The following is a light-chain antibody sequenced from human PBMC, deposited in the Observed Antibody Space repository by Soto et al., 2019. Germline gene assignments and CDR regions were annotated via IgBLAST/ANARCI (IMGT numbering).Light chain of an antibody. V-gene: IGKV3-11*01. CDR1: QTVRNNY. Sequence: EFLLTQSPGTLSLSPGERATLSCRASQTVRNNYLAWYQQKPGQAPRLLIYGASTRDTGIPARFSGSGSGTDFTLTISSLEPEDFSVYYCQQRSNWPPTFGQGTKVDIK. J-gene: IGKJ1*01. CDR2: GAS. CDR3: QQRSNWPPT.